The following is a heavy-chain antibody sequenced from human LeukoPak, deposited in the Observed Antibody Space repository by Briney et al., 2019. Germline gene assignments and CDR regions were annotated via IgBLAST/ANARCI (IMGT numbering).Heavy chain of an antibody. CDR3: ASSAGWNYVYFDY. D-gene: IGHD1-7*01. J-gene: IGHJ4*02. Sequence: SETLSLTCTVSGGSISSYYWSWIRQPPGKGLEWIGYIYYSGSTNYNPSLKSRVTISVDTSKNQFSLKLSSVTAADTAVYYCASSAGWNYVYFDYWGQGTLVTVSS. V-gene: IGHV4-59*01. CDR1: GGSISSYY. CDR2: IYYSGST.